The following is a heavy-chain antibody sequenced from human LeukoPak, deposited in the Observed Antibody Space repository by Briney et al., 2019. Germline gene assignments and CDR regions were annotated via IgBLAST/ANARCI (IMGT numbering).Heavy chain of an antibody. CDR3: ATAVASSSGWYADY. D-gene: IGHD6-19*01. Sequence: GGSLRLSCAASGFTFRSYGTHWVRQAPGKGLEWVAVIWYDGSNKYYADSVKGRFTVSRDNSKNTLYLQMNSLRAEDTAVYYCATAVASSSGWYADYWGQGTLVTVSS. J-gene: IGHJ4*02. CDR1: GFTFRSYG. CDR2: IWYDGSNK. V-gene: IGHV3-33*01.